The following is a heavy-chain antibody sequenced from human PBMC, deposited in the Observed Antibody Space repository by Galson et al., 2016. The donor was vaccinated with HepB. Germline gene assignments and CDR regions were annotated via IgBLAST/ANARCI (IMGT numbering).Heavy chain of an antibody. D-gene: IGHD2-21*02. CDR3: AASTWVTSGFDY. CDR2: ISYDGSKQ. J-gene: IGHJ4*02. CDR1: GFAFSTFG. Sequence: SLRLSCAASGFAFSTFGMHWVRQAPGKGLEWVAIISYDGSKQFFIDSVRGRFTISRDNSKNTLYLQLNNVRPDDTAVYYCAASTWVTSGFDYWGQGTLVTVAS. V-gene: IGHV3-30*03.